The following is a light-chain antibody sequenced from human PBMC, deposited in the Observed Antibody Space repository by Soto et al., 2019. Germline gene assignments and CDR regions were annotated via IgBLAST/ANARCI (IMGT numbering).Light chain of an antibody. Sequence: EIVMTQSPATLSVSPGEGATLSCRASQSVSSTFAWYQQKPGQAPRLLIYAASTRSTGIPARFSGSGSGTEFTLTISSLQSEDFAVYYCQQYNNWPPLTFGGGTKVEIK. J-gene: IGKJ4*01. CDR1: QSVSST. V-gene: IGKV3-15*01. CDR2: AAS. CDR3: QQYNNWPPLT.